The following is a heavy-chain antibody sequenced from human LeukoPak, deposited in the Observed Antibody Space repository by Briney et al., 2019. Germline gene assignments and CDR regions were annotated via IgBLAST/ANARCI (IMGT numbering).Heavy chain of an antibody. Sequence: PGGSLRLSCAASGFTYSIYAVSWVRQAPGKGLEWVSAISGNGGSTYYTDSVKGRFTISRDNSRNTLYLHMTRLTAEDTAVYYCAKYRDVTSKGSGLGSLGQGTLVTVSS. J-gene: IGHJ5*01. D-gene: IGHD4-17*01. V-gene: IGHV3-23*01. CDR2: ISGNGGST. CDR3: AKYRDVTSKGSGLGS. CDR1: GFTYSIYA.